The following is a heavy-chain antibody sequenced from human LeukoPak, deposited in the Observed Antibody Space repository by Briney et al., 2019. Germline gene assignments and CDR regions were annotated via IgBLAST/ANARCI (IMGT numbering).Heavy chain of an antibody. D-gene: IGHD3-3*01. CDR2: INHDGSDK. CDR3: ARNTYYDFWSRHYGLDF. Sequence: GGSLRLSCAASGFNFSSFWMNWVRQVPGKGPEWVANINHDGSDKYYVDSVKGRFTISRDNAKNSLYLEVHSLRAEDTAIYYCARNTYYDFWSRHYGLDFWGQGTLVTVSS. CDR1: GFNFSSFW. J-gene: IGHJ4*02. V-gene: IGHV3-7*01.